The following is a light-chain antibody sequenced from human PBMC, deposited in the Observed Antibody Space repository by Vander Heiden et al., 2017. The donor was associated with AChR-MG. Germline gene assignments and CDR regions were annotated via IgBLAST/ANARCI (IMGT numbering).Light chain of an antibody. V-gene: IGKV3-20*01. Sequence: IVLTQSPGTLSLSLGERATLSCRASQSLNNNYLAWYQQKPGQAPRLIIDGASSRATGIPDRCSGSGSGTDFTLTSSRLEPEDFAVYYWQWYSNPYSFGQGTKLEIK. J-gene: IGKJ2*01. CDR1: QSLNNNY. CDR3: QWYSNPYS. CDR2: GAS.